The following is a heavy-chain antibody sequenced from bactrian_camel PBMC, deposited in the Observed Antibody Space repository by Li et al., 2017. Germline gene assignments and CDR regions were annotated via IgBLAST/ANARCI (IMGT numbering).Heavy chain of an antibody. Sequence: HVQLVESGGGSVQAGGSLRLSCAASRSAYNRYNCMAWFRQGPGGKREGVAAISGDTDTAIAASVDGRFSISKDNAKNTLYLQMDRLKSEDTAMYYCAADISPGTICSAATQILAFQYRGQGTQVTVAS. CDR1: RSAYNRYN. V-gene: IGHV3S55*01. D-gene: IGHD2*01. CDR3: AADISPGTICSAATQILAFQY. CDR2: ISGDTDT. J-gene: IGHJ3*01.